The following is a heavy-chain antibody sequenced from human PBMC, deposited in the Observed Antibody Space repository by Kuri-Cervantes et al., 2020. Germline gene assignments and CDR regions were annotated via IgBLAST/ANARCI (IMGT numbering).Heavy chain of an antibody. D-gene: IGHD4-17*01. V-gene: IGHV3-23*01. J-gene: IGHJ6*02. CDR3: AREAVTTYYYYGMDV. Sequence: GGSLRLSCAASGFTFSSYSMNWVRQAPGKGLEWVSAISGSGGSTYYADSVKGRFTISRDNSKNTLYLQMNSLRAEDTAVYYCAREAVTTYYYYGMDVWGQGTTVTVSS. CDR2: ISGSGGST. CDR1: GFTFSSYS.